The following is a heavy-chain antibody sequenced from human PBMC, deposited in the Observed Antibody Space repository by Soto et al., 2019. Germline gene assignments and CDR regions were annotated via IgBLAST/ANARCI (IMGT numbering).Heavy chain of an antibody. CDR1: GDSVSSGCYY. V-gene: IGHV4-61*01. CDR3: ASAYYDVLTGQSLGYYGMAV. D-gene: IGHD3-9*01. J-gene: IGHJ6*02. Sequence: SETLSLTCTVSGDSVSSGCYYWTWVRQTPGKELEWIGYFYYTGNTNYNPSLKRQLIISVDMSKNQFSLKLNSVTAADTAVYYCASAYYDVLTGQSLGYYGMAVWGQGTTVTVSS. CDR2: FYYTGNT.